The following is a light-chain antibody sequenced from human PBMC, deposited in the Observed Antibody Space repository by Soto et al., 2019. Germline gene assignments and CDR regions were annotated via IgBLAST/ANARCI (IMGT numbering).Light chain of an antibody. Sequence: QSALTQPASVSGSPGQSITISCTGSSSDVGGYNYVSWYQQHPGKAPKLMIYEVSNRPSGISNRFSGSKSGNTASLTLSGLRAEDEADYYCSSYTSSSTLVFGGGTKLTVL. CDR2: EVS. CDR3: SSYTSSSTLV. V-gene: IGLV2-14*01. J-gene: IGLJ2*01. CDR1: SSDVGGYNY.